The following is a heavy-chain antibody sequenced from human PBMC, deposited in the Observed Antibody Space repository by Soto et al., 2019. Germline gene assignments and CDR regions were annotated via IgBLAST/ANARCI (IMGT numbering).Heavy chain of an antibody. Sequence: QVQLVQSGAEVKKPGASVKVSCKASGYTFTSYVSTWCGQAPGQGLEWMGWIGVNNGNTNNAQKLQGRVAMTTDTSTSTAYMELRSLRSDDTAVYYCARDAPPADYWGQGTLVTVSS. V-gene: IGHV1-18*01. J-gene: IGHJ4*02. CDR2: IGVNNGNT. CDR1: GYTFTSYV. CDR3: ARDAPPADY.